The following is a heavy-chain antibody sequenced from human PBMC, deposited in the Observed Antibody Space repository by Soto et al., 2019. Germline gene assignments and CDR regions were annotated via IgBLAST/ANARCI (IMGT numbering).Heavy chain of an antibody. CDR2: INSDGSST. Sequence: GGSLRLSCEASGFTFSSYWMHWVRQAPGKGLVWVSRINSDGSSTSYADSVKGRFTISRDNAKNTLYLQMNSLRAEDTAVYYCARKFPLDYYDSSGYHDAFDIWGQGTMVTVSS. CDR1: GFTFSSYW. CDR3: ARKFPLDYYDSSGYHDAFDI. D-gene: IGHD3-22*01. V-gene: IGHV3-74*01. J-gene: IGHJ3*02.